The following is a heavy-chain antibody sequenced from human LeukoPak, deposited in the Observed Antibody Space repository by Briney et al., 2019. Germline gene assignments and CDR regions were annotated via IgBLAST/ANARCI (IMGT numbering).Heavy chain of an antibody. CDR2: INSDGNST. D-gene: IGHD6-13*01. CDR1: GFTFSSYW. CDR3: ARLAYSSSWYSPDFDY. J-gene: IGHJ4*02. Sequence: GGSLRLSCAASGFTFSSYWMHWVRQAPGKGLVWVSRINSDGNSTSYADSVKGRFTISRDNAKNTLYLQMNSLRAEDTAVYYCARLAYSSSWYSPDFDYWGQGTLVTVSS. V-gene: IGHV3-74*01.